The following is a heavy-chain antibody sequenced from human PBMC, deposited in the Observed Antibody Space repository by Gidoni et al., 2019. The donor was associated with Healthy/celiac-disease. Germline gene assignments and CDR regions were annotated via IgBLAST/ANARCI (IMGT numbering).Heavy chain of an antibody. CDR1: GGSISSYY. Sequence: QVQLQESGPGLVKPSETLSLTCPVSGGSISSYYWSWIRQPPGKGLEWIGYIYYSGSTNYNPSLKSRVTISVDTSKNQFSLKLSSVTAADTAVYYCARALVQNRNWFDPWGQGTLVTVSS. CDR3: ARALVQNRNWFDP. V-gene: IGHV4-59*01. D-gene: IGHD1-1*01. J-gene: IGHJ5*02. CDR2: IYYSGST.